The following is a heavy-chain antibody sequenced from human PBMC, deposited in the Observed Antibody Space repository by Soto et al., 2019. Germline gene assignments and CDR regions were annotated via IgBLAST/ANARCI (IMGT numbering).Heavy chain of an antibody. D-gene: IGHD3-10*01. J-gene: IGHJ5*02. CDR3: ARENPGRSGYWFAP. Sequence: TLSLTCTVSGGSINRGDYYWSWIRQHPGKGLEWIGSIYYSGTTYYNPSLKSRLTISLDTSRNQFSLRVTSVSAADTALFYCARENPGRSGYWFAPWGQGTLVTVSS. V-gene: IGHV4-31*03. CDR2: IYYSGTT. CDR1: GGSINRGDYY.